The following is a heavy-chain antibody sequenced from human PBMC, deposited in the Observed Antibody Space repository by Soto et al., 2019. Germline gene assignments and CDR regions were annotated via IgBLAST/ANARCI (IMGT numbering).Heavy chain of an antibody. CDR2: IYWNDDK. J-gene: IGHJ4*02. CDR1: GFSLTTSGVS. D-gene: IGHD6-25*01. CDR3: AYRVGSRGSFDY. Sequence: QITLKESGPTLVKPTQTLTLTCTFSGFSLTTSGVSVGWIRQPPGKALEWLASIYWNDDKRYNPSLKRRLTLAKDNAKKQVVLTMTNMDPVDTATDYCAYRVGSRGSFDYWGQGTLVTVSS. V-gene: IGHV2-5*01.